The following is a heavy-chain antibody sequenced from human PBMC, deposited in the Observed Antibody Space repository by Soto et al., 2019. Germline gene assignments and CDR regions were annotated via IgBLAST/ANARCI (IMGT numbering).Heavy chain of an antibody. J-gene: IGHJ5*02. CDR2: IYYSGST. CDR3: ARRGDILTGYYRYNWFDP. Sequence: SETLSLTCTVSGSSISSYYCSCIRQPPGKRREWIGYIYYSGSTNYNPSLKTRVTMSVDTSRNQFSLKLSSVTAADTAVYYCARRGDILTGYYRYNWFDPWGQGTLVTVSX. V-gene: IGHV4-59*08. D-gene: IGHD3-9*01. CDR1: GSSISSYY.